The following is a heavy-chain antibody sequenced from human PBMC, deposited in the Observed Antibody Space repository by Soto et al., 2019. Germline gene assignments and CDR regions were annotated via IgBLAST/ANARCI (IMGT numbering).Heavy chain of an antibody. D-gene: IGHD1-26*01. Sequence: SETLSLTCTVSGGSISSYYWSWIRQPPGKGLEWIGYIYYSGSTNYNPSLKSRVTISVDTSKNQFSLKLSSVTAADTAVYYCARLENPTRLATSYYHYYLAVSSKRTTVLVSS. V-gene: IGHV4-59*08. J-gene: IGHJ6*03. CDR1: GGSISSYY. CDR2: IYYSGST. CDR3: ARLENPTRLATSYYHYYLAV.